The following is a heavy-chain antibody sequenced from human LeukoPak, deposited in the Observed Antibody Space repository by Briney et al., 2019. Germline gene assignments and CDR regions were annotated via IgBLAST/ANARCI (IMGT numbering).Heavy chain of an antibody. CDR2: INSDGSST. CDR3: TRDRGDGYISFDY. CDR1: GFSFSSYW. V-gene: IGHV3-74*01. J-gene: IGHJ4*02. Sequence: GSLRLSCAASGFSFSSYWMHWVRQPPGKVLVWVSRINSDGSSTNYADSVKGRFTISRDNAKNTHYLQMNSLRAEDTAVYYCTRDRGDGYISFDYWGQGTLVTVSS. D-gene: IGHD5-24*01.